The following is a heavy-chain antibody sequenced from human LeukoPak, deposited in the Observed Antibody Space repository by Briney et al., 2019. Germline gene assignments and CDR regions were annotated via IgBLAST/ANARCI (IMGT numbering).Heavy chain of an antibody. CDR1: GGYINSGNYY. CDR2: ISISGAI. J-gene: IGHJ5*02. CDR3: ASGGVGARPA. D-gene: IGHD1-26*01. V-gene: IGHV4-61*02. Sequence: PSETLSLTCTVSGGYINSGNYYWNWIRQPSGKGLEWIGRISISGAINYNPSLKSRVTISVATSKKQFSLKLTPVPPADTAVYYCASGGVGARPAWGQGTLVIVSS.